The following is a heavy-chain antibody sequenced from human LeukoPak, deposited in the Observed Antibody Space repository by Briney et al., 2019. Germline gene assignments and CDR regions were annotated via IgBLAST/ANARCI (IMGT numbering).Heavy chain of an antibody. D-gene: IGHD4-11*01. Sequence: PSETLSLTCTVSGGSISSYYWSWIRQPPGKGLEWIGYFYYSGSTNYNPSLKSRVTISVDTSKNQFSLKLSSVTAADTAVYYCARDSGFVYSNYHYYYYMDVWGKGTTVTVSS. CDR2: FYYSGST. CDR1: GGSISSYY. J-gene: IGHJ6*03. V-gene: IGHV4-59*01. CDR3: ARDSGFVYSNYHYYYYMDV.